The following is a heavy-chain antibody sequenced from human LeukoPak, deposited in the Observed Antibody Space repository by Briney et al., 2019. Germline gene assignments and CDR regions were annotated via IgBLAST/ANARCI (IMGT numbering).Heavy chain of an antibody. V-gene: IGHV3-30*02. D-gene: IGHD6-6*01. Sequence: GGSLRVSCEASGFTFSTYGMHWVRQAPGKGLEWVAFIRYDGINKFYADSVQGRFTISRDNSKNTLYLQMNSLRPEDTAVCYCAKDYIVSSSPIYYFDYWGQGTLVTVSS. CDR3: AKDYIVSSSPIYYFDY. J-gene: IGHJ4*02. CDR1: GFTFSTYG. CDR2: IRYDGINK.